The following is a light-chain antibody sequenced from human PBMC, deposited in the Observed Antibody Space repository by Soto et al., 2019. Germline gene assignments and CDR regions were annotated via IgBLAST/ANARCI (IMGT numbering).Light chain of an antibody. CDR1: QRVSRN. CDR3: QQYNNWWT. CDR2: GAS. V-gene: IGKV3-15*01. Sequence: EIVMTQSPATLSVSPGERATLSCRASQRVSRNLAWYQQKPGQAPRLLIYGASTRATGIPARFSGSGSGTEFTLTISSLQSEDFAVYYCQQYNNWWTFGQGTKVDIK. J-gene: IGKJ1*01.